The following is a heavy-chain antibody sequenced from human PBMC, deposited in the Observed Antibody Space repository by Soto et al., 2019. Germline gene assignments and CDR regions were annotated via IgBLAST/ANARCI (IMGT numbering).Heavy chain of an antibody. J-gene: IGHJ4*02. CDR2: IYHSGST. CDR3: ARADTAMVYFDY. D-gene: IGHD5-18*01. Sequence: TLSLTCAVSGGSISSGGYSCSWIRQPPGKGLEWIGYIYHSGSTYYNPSLKSRVTISVDRSKNQFSLKLSSVTAADTAVYYCARADTAMVYFDYWGQGTLVTVSS. CDR1: GGSISSGGYS. V-gene: IGHV4-30-2*01.